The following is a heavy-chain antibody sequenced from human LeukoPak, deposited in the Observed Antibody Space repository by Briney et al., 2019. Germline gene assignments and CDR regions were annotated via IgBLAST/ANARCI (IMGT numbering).Heavy chain of an antibody. Sequence: PGGSLRLSCAASGFTFSSYGMHWVRQAPGKGLEWVAFIRYDGSNKYYADSVKGRFTISRDNSKNTLYLQMNSLRAEDTAVFYCAILAAPPYNWFDPWGQGTLVTVSS. D-gene: IGHD6-6*01. V-gene: IGHV3-30*02. CDR3: AILAAPPYNWFDP. CDR1: GFTFSSYG. J-gene: IGHJ5*02. CDR2: IRYDGSNK.